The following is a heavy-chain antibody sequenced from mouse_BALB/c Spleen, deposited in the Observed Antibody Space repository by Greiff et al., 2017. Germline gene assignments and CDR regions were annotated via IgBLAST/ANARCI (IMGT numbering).Heavy chain of an antibody. CDR1: GYTFTSYW. J-gene: IGHJ4*01. V-gene: IGHV1S132*01. CDR2: IFPGTGTT. D-gene: IGHD2-10*02. CDR3: ARAEYGKRVYYAMDY. Sequence: QVQLQQSGAELVKPGASVKLSCKTSGYTFTSYWIQWVKQRPGQGLGWIGEIFPGTGTTYYNGKFKGKATLTADKSSSTAYMQLSSLTSVDSAVYFCARAEYGKRVYYAMDYWGQGTSVTVSS.